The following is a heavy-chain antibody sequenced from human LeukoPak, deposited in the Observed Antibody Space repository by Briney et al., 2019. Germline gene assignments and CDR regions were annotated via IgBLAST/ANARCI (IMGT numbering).Heavy chain of an antibody. J-gene: IGHJ4*02. D-gene: IGHD6-13*01. CDR2: IYYSGST. Sequence: SETLSLTCTVPGGSISSYYWSWIRQPPGKGLEWIGYIYYSGSTNYNPSLKSRVTISVDTSKNQFSLKLSSVTAADTAVYYCAGVRYSSSWALFDYWGQGTLVTVSS. CDR3: AGVRYSSSWALFDY. CDR1: GGSISSYY. V-gene: IGHV4-59*01.